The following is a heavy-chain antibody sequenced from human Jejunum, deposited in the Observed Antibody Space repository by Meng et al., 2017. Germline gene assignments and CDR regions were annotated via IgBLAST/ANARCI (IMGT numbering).Heavy chain of an antibody. D-gene: IGHD5-12*01. CDR1: GFSFSNSW. J-gene: IGHJ4*02. V-gene: IGHV3-7*01. Sequence: GESLKISCAASGFSFSNSWMNWVRQAPGKGLEWVANIKQDGSEKYYVDSVKGRFTISRDNSKNTLCLQMNSLTAEDTAVYYCARDPGAGRGYSGESDHWGQGTLVTVSS. CDR2: IKQDGSEK. CDR3: ARDPGAGRGYSGESDH.